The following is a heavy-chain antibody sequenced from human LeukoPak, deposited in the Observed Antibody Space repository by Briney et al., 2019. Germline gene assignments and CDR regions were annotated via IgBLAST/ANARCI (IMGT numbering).Heavy chain of an antibody. Sequence: ASVKVSRKASGYTFTSYAMNWVRQAPGQGLEWMGWINTNTGNPTYAQGFTGRFVFSLDTSVSTAYLQISSLKAEDTAVYYCARENLWPQGVGYFDLWGRGTLVTVSS. D-gene: IGHD3-10*01. V-gene: IGHV7-4-1*02. J-gene: IGHJ2*01. CDR2: INTNTGNP. CDR3: ARENLWPQGVGYFDL. CDR1: GYTFTSYA.